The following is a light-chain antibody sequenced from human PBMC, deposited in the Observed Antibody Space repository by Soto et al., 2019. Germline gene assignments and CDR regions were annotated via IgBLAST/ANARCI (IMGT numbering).Light chain of an antibody. Sequence: EIVLTQSPSNLSVSPGERATLSCRASQSISSNFLAWYQQKPRQAPSLLIYGAPSRATGIPDRFSVSGSGTHFTLTISRMEPEDTGMFYCQQYVSWTLGQGTKV. V-gene: IGKV3-20*01. CDR3: QQYVSWT. J-gene: IGKJ1*01. CDR2: GAP. CDR1: QSISSNF.